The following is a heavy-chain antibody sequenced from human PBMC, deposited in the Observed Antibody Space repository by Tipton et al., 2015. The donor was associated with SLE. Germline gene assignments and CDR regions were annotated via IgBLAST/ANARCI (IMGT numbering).Heavy chain of an antibody. V-gene: IGHV3-73*01. J-gene: IGHJ4*02. CDR2: IRSKANSYAT. Sequence: SLRLSCAAPGFTFSGSAMHWVRQASGKGLEWVGRIRSKANSYATAYAASVKGRFTISRDDSKNTAYLQMNSLKTEDTAVYYCTVGNWNYVDYWGQGTLVTVSS. CDR1: GFTFSGSA. D-gene: IGHD1-20*01. CDR3: TVGNWNYVDY.